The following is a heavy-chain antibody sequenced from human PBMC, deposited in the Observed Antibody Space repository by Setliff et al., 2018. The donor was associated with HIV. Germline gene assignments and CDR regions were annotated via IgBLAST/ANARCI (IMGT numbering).Heavy chain of an antibody. Sequence: SETLSLTCTVFGGSISGTNYVWGWIRQTPRKGLEWIGTIHYSGSTYHNPSLESRITISVDTSKNQFFLRLNYVSAADTAVYYCVRTASTSWWGGHYYYYIDLWGKGTTVTVSS. J-gene: IGHJ6*03. CDR3: VRTASTSWWGGHYYYYIDL. CDR1: GGSISGTNYV. V-gene: IGHV4-39*01. CDR2: IHYSGST. D-gene: IGHD2-8*02.